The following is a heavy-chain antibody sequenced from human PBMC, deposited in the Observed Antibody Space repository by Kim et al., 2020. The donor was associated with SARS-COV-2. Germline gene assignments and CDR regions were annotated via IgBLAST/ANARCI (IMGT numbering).Heavy chain of an antibody. V-gene: IGHV3-21*01. CDR3: AREGYSYGATDGYYFDY. J-gene: IGHJ4*02. Sequence: EKGRFTIARDNAKNALYLQMNSLRAEDTAVYYCAREGYSYGATDGYYFDYWGQGTLVTVSS. D-gene: IGHD5-18*01.